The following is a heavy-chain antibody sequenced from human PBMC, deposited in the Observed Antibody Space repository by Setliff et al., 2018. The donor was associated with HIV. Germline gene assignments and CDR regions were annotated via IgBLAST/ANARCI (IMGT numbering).Heavy chain of an antibody. CDR3: ARIRTGDRSFDF. J-gene: IGHJ4*02. D-gene: IGHD7-27*01. V-gene: IGHV4-39*01. Sequence: PSETLSLTCTVSGGSISSSSYYWGWIRQPPGKGLEWIGSIFYSGHTYYNPSLRSRVTISVDTSKNQFSLKLRSVTAADTAVYYCARIRTGDRSFDFWGQGTLVTVSS. CDR2: IFYSGHT. CDR1: GGSISSSSYY.